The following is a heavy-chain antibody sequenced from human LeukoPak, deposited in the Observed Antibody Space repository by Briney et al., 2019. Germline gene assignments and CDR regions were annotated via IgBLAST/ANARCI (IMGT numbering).Heavy chain of an antibody. CDR2: INPSSGGT. CDR1: GYTFTDYY. J-gene: IGHJ3*02. CDR3: ARAGVWDYSDSSGYHNAAFDI. V-gene: IGHV1-2*02. Sequence: ASVKVSCKASGYTFTDYYMHRVRQAPGQGLEWMGWINPSSGGTNYAQKFQGRVTVTRDTSISTAYMDLSRLRSDDTAVYYCARAGVWDYSDSSGYHNAAFDIWGQGTMVTVSS. D-gene: IGHD3-22*01.